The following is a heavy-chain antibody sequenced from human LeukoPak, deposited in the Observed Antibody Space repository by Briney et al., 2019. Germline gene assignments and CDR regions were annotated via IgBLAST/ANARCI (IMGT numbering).Heavy chain of an antibody. J-gene: IGHJ4*02. Sequence: PGGSLRLSCAASGFTFSNYNINWVRQAPGKGLEWVSSISISSSYIYYADSVKGRFTISRDNAKDSLYLQMNSLRAEDTAVYYCAWGRYDVLAGYQSPYFDYWGQGTLVTVSS. CDR2: ISISSSYI. V-gene: IGHV3-21*01. CDR3: AWGRYDVLAGYQSPYFDY. CDR1: GFTFSNYN. D-gene: IGHD3-9*01.